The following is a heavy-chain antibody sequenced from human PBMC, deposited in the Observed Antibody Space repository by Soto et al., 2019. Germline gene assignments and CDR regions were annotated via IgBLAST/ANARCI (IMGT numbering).Heavy chain of an antibody. D-gene: IGHD3-3*01. V-gene: IGHV3-23*01. J-gene: IGHJ4*02. CDR1: GFSFGSYA. Sequence: PGGSLSLSCAASGFSFGSYALGWVRQAPGKGLEWVSTISGSDGKTFYADSVKGRFSISRDTSQSTLYLQMNSLRADDTAMYYCARWSYLDYWGQGTRVTVSS. CDR2: ISGSDGKT. CDR3: ARWSYLDY.